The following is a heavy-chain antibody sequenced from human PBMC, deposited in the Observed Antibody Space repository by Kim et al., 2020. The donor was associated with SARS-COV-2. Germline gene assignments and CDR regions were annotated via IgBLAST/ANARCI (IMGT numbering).Heavy chain of an antibody. V-gene: IGHV3-30*18. J-gene: IGHJ4*02. CDR1: GFTFSSYG. CDR3: AKDRRSTIFGSFDN. D-gene: IGHD3-3*01. Sequence: GGSLRLSCAASGFTFSSYGMHWVRQAPGKGLEWVAVISYDGNNKYYADSVKGRFTISRDNSKNTLYLQMNSLRAEDTAVYYCAKDRRSTIFGSFDNWGQGTLVTVSS. CDR2: ISYDGNNK.